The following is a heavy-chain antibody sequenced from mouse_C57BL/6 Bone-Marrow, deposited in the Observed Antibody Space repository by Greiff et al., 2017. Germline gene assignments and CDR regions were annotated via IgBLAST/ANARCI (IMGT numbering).Heavy chain of an antibody. Sequence: VKLQESGPGLVAPSQSLSITCTVSGFSLTSYGVDWVRQSPGKGLEWLGVIWGVGSTNYNSALKSRLSISKDNSKSQVFLKMNSLQTDDTAMYYCASDSSSGYRFAYWGQGTLVTVSA. J-gene: IGHJ3*01. CDR3: ASDSSSGYRFAY. CDR1: GFSLTSYG. CDR2: IWGVGST. D-gene: IGHD3-2*02. V-gene: IGHV2-6*01.